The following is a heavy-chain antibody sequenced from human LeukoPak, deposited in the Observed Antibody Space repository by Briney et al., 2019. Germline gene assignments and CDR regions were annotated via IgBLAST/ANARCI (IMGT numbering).Heavy chain of an antibody. CDR3: AKEAAGEEIAPRPGYFDY. J-gene: IGHJ4*02. Sequence: GGSLRLSCAASGFTFSNYAMSWVRQAPGKGLEWFSAISGSGRITYYADSVKGRFTISRDNSKNTLYLQMNSLRAEDTAEYYCAKEAAGEEIAPRPGYFDYWGQGALLTVSS. CDR2: ISGSGRIT. CDR1: GFTFSNYA. V-gene: IGHV3-23*01. D-gene: IGHD6-6*01.